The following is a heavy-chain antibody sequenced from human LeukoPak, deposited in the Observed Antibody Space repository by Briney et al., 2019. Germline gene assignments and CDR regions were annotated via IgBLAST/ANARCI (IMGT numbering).Heavy chain of an antibody. CDR1: GFTFRSYE. CDR2: ISSSGSST. D-gene: IGHD3-22*01. J-gene: IGHJ5*02. CDR3: ARETRGHYYDSSGPDH. Sequence: GGSLRLSCAASGFTFRSYEMNGVRQAPGKGLEWVSYISSSGSSTHYADSVKGRFTISRDNAKNSLYLQMNSLRVEDMGVYYCARETRGHYYDSSGPDHWGQGTLVTVSS. V-gene: IGHV3-48*03.